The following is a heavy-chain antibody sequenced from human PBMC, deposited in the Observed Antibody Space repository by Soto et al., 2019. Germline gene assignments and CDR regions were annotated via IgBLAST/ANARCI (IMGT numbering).Heavy chain of an antibody. J-gene: IGHJ3*02. CDR3: ARGDDSSAPTPSDAFDN. V-gene: IGHV1-69*13. Sequence: SVKVSCKASGGTFSSYAISWVRQAPGQGLEWMGGIIPIFGTANYAQKFQGRVTITADESTSTAYMELSSLRSEDTAVYYCARGDDSSAPTPSDAFDNWGQGTMVTVSS. D-gene: IGHD3-22*01. CDR2: IIPIFGTA. CDR1: GGTFSSYA.